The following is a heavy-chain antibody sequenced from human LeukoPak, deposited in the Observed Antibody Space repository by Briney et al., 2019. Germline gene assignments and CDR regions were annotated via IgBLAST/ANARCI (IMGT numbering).Heavy chain of an antibody. Sequence: SQTLSLTCTVSGGSISSGVHYWSWIRQHPGKGLEWIGYIYYSGSTYYNPSLKSRVTISVDTSKNQFSLKLSSVSAADTAVYYCARNGDVDLVDYWGQGTLVTVSS. CDR3: ARNGDVDLVDY. J-gene: IGHJ4*02. CDR2: IYYSGST. D-gene: IGHD5-12*01. V-gene: IGHV4-31*03. CDR1: GGSISSGVHY.